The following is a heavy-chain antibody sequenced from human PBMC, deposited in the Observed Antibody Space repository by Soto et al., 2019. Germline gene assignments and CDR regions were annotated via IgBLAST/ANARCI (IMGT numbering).Heavy chain of an antibody. Sequence: SETLSLTCTVSGGSISGFYWSWLRQPPGKGLEWISYIYYSGSTNYNPSLKSRVTTSVDTSRSQFSLKLSSVTAADTAVYYCARGYRGTFHFWGQGALVTVSS. CDR2: IYYSGST. CDR1: GGSISGFY. J-gene: IGHJ4*02. V-gene: IGHV4-59*01. D-gene: IGHD1-26*01. CDR3: ARGYRGTFHF.